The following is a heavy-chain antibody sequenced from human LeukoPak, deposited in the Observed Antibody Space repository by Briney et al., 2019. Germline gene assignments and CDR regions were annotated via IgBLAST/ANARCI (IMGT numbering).Heavy chain of an antibody. V-gene: IGHV3-33*06. D-gene: IGHD3-3*01. CDR3: AKDGVAATSLDC. Sequence: PGGSLRLSCAASGFTFSRYGMHWVRQAPGKGLEWVAVIWHDGSYEYYADSVKGRFTISRDSSKNTLYLQMNSPRAEDTAVYYCAKDGVAATSLDCWGQGTLVTVAS. J-gene: IGHJ4*02. CDR1: GFTFSRYG. CDR2: IWHDGSYE.